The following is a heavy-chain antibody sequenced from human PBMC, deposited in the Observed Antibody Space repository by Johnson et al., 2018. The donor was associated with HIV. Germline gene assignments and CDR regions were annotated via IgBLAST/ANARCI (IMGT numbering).Heavy chain of an antibody. CDR2: ITATGGNT. D-gene: IGHD2-15*01. V-gene: IGHV3-23*04. CDR3: ARPSVIPHGGGCDV. CDR1: GFSFASYA. Sequence: VQLVESGGDLVERGGSLRLSCEASGFSFASYALSWVRQAPGKGLEWVSSITATGGNTYYADSVNGRFTVSRDKSKRTLYLQMHSLSAEDTALYYCARPSVIPHGGGCDVWGRGTMVVVST. J-gene: IGHJ3*01.